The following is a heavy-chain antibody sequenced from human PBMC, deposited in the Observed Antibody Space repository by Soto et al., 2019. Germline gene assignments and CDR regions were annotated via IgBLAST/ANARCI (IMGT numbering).Heavy chain of an antibody. Sequence: SETLSLTCTVSGGSISSGNYYWSWIRQPPGKGLEWIGFISYSGTTHYSASLRSRVSISVDTSKNQFSLDLSSVTAADTAVYYCAAMGTPVTGLYYFDYWGQGTLVTVSS. CDR2: ISYSGTT. V-gene: IGHV4-30-4*01. J-gene: IGHJ4*02. CDR3: AAMGTPVTGLYYFDY. CDR1: GGSISSGNYY. D-gene: IGHD4-17*01.